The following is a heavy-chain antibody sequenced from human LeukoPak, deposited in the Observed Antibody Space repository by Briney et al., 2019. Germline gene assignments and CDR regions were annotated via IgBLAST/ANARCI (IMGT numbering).Heavy chain of an antibody. Sequence: GGSLRLSCAASGFTFSSYAMHWVRQAPGKGLEYVSGISSNGGSTYYANSVKGRFTISRDNSKNMLYLQTGSLRAEDMAVYYCARGLRYSGYDPYYYYGMDVWGQGTTVSVSS. V-gene: IGHV3-64*01. J-gene: IGHJ6*02. CDR3: ARGLRYSGYDPYYYYGMDV. CDR1: GFTFSSYA. CDR2: ISSNGGST. D-gene: IGHD5-12*01.